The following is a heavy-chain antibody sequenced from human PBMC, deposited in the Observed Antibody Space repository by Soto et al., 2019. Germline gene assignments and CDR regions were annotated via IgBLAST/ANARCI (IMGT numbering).Heavy chain of an antibody. CDR2: ISAHNCNT. CDR1: GHTFTSYG. CDR3: ARGRDGDY. Sequence: QVHLVQSGAEVKKPGASVKVSCKGSGHTFTSYGITWVRQAPGQGLEWLGWISAHNCNTDYAQKLQGRVTVTRDTSTSTAYMELRSLRSDDTAVYYCARGRDGDYWGQGALVTVSA. J-gene: IGHJ4*02. D-gene: IGHD6-6*01. V-gene: IGHV1-18*01.